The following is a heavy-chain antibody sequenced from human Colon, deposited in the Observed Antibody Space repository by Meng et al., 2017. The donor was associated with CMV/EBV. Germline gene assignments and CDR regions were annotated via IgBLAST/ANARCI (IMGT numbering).Heavy chain of an antibody. Sequence: ASVKVSCKASGYTFINYDITWVRQAPGQGLEWMGCISTSIGNQYAQKFQGRVIMTTDSPTNTAYLEVMSLTFEDTAVYYCVRGAWNSRGCFDHWGQGALVTVSS. CDR1: GYTFINYD. J-gene: IGHJ4*02. CDR2: ISTSIGN. D-gene: IGHD1-7*01. CDR3: VRGAWNSRGCFDH. V-gene: IGHV1-18*01.